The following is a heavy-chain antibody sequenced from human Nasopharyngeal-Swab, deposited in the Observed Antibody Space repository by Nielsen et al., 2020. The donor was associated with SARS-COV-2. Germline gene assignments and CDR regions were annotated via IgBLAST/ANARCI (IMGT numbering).Heavy chain of an antibody. J-gene: IGHJ6*02. CDR2: ISSSYT. D-gene: IGHD3-10*01. Sequence: RQAPGKGLEWVSYISSSYTNYADSVKGRFTISRDNAKNSLYLQMNSLRAEDTAVYYCARRITMVQGVIAVPIYYYYGMDVWGQGTTVTVSS. CDR3: ARRITMVQGVIAVPIYYYYGMDV. V-gene: IGHV3-11*06.